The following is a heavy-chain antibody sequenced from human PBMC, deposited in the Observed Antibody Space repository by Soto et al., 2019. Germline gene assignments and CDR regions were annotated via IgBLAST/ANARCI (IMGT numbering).Heavy chain of an antibody. CDR1: GYSFTAFA. CDR3: ARGHDILTGWKFEC. J-gene: IGHJ4*01. V-gene: IGHV1-18*01. Sequence: QAQLVQSGSEVKKPGASVKVSCKASGYSFTAFAVNLVRQAPGQGLAWLGWISAYNGNRVYAQSFQGRLTVTTDTTRDTSYLELTNLRSDDTAIYYCARGHDILTGWKFECWGHGTLVTVSS. CDR2: ISAYNGNR. D-gene: IGHD3-9*01.